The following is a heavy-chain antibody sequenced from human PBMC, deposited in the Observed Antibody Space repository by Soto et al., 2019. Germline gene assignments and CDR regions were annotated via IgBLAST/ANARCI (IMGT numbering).Heavy chain of an antibody. D-gene: IGHD2-15*01. CDR1: GGTISSYY. CDR2: IYYSGST. J-gene: IGHJ4*02. V-gene: IGHV4-59*01. CDR3: ARVEGYCSGGSCYQSFDY. Sequence: SQTQCLPCTVSGGTISSYYWIWILQPPGKGLEWIGYIYYSGSTNYNPSLKSRVTISVDTSKNQFSLKLSSVTAADTAVYYCARVEGYCSGGSCYQSFDYWGQGTLVTVSS.